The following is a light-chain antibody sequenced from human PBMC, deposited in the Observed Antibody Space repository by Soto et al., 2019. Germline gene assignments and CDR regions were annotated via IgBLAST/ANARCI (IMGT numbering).Light chain of an antibody. Sequence: DIQMTQSPSTLSASVGDRVTITCRASQSVNNWLAWYQQQPGKAPKLLIYDASSLQSGVPSRFSGSGSGTEFTLTISSLQPDDFATYSCQQYNSYYPYTFGQGTKLEIK. V-gene: IGKV1-5*01. CDR3: QQYNSYYPYT. J-gene: IGKJ2*01. CDR2: DAS. CDR1: QSVNNW.